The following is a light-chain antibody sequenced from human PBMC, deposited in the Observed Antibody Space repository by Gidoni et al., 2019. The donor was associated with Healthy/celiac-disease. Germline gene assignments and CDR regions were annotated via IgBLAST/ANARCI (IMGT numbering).Light chain of an antibody. CDR2: DAS. V-gene: IGKV3-11*01. CDR3: QQRSNWIT. J-gene: IGKJ5*01. CDR1: QSVSSY. Sequence: ELVLTQSPATLSLSPGERATLSCRASQSVSSYLAWYQQKPGQAPRLLIYDASNRATGIPARFSGSGSGTDFTLTISSLEPEDFAVDYCQQRSNWITFGQXTRLEIK.